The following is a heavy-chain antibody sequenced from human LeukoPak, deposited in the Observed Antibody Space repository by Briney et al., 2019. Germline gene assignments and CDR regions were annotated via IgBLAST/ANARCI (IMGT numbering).Heavy chain of an antibody. CDR1: GGSISSSNW. CDR2: IYHSGST. CDR3: ARGNVLLWFGERVSWFDP. V-gene: IGHV4-4*02. D-gene: IGHD3-10*01. J-gene: IGHJ5*02. Sequence: PSGTLSLTCAVSGGSISSSNWWSWVRQPPGKGLEWIGEIYHSGSTNYNPSLKSRVTISVDKSKNQFSLKLSSVTAADTAVYYCARGNVLLWFGERVSWFDPWGQGTLVTVSS.